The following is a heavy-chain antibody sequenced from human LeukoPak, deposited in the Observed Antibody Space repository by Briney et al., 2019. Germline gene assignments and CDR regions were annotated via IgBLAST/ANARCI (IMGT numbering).Heavy chain of an antibody. CDR2: IKSKTDGGTT. Sequence: GGSLRLSCAVSEFTFSVAWMSWVRRAPGKGLEWVGRIKSKTDGGTTDYAAPVKGRFTISRDDSKNALYLQMNSLKAEDTAVYYCTTVGCSGGGCFFFDYWGQGTLVTVSS. CDR1: EFTFSVAW. J-gene: IGHJ4*02. V-gene: IGHV3-15*01. CDR3: TTVGCSGGGCFFFDY. D-gene: IGHD2-15*01.